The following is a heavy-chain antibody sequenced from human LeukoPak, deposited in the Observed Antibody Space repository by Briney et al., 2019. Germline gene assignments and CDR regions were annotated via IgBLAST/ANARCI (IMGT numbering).Heavy chain of an antibody. D-gene: IGHD1-7*01. J-gene: IGHJ6*02. V-gene: IGHV3-23*01. CDR3: ARENWNWRPHYYYGMDV. CDR1: GFTFGSFA. Sequence: GGSLRLSCSASGFTFGSFAMAWVRQAPGKGLEWVSTISGGGSSTYYADSVKGRFTISKDNSKNTLYLQMNSLRAEDTAVYYCARENWNWRPHYYYGMDVWGQGTTVTVSS. CDR2: ISGGGSST.